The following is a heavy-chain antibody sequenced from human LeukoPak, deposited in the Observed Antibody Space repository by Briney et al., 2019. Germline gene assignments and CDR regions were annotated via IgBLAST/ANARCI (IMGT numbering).Heavy chain of an antibody. CDR3: ARTALRYYGSGSFSLDVFDI. V-gene: IGHV3-30*19. Sequence: GGSLILSCAASGFSFSSYGMHWVRQAPGKGLEWVVAITSDGSKKYYADSVKGRITISRDNSKSSLNLQMNSLTPEDTAVYYCARTALRYYGSGSFSLDVFDIWGQGTMVTVSS. CDR2: ITSDGSKK. D-gene: IGHD3-10*01. J-gene: IGHJ3*02. CDR1: GFSFSSYG.